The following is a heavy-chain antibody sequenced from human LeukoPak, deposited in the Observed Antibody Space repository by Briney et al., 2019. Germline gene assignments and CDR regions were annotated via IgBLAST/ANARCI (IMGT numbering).Heavy chain of an antibody. CDR3: ARAVMVVAAEN. D-gene: IGHD2-15*01. J-gene: IGHJ4*02. V-gene: IGHV3-30-3*01. CDR2: ISYDGSNK. Sequence: GGSLRLSCSASGFTFSSYAMHWVRQAPGKGLEWVAVISYDGSNKYYADSVKGRFTISRDNSKNTLYLQMNSLRAEDTAVYYCARAVMVVAAENWGQGTLVTVSS. CDR1: GFTFSSYA.